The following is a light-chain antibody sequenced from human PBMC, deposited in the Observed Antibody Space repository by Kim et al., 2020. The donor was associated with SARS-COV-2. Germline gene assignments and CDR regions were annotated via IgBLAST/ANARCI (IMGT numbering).Light chain of an antibody. CDR2: DVS. J-gene: IGLJ1*01. V-gene: IGLV2-14*03. CDR3: TSYTTSSTYV. CDR1: NSDVGVYNY. Sequence: QSALTQPASVSGSPGQSITISCTGTNSDVGVYNYVSWYQQYPGKAPKVMIYDVSKRASGVSNRFSGSKSGNTASLTISGLQPEDEADYYCTSYTTSSTYVFGTGTQLTVL.